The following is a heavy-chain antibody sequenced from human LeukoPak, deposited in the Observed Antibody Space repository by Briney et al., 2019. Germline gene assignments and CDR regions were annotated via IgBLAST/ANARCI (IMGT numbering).Heavy chain of an antibody. Sequence: GGSLRLSCTASSFTCSSYDMNGVRQSPGRGREWISYKRSSVSTIYYADSVKGRFTISRDNAKNSLYLQMNSLRDEDTAVYYCAREGYSSSSPRTHNYYYYGMDVWGQGTTVTVSS. V-gene: IGHV3-48*03. CDR2: KRSSVSTI. CDR1: SFTCSSYD. J-gene: IGHJ6*02. CDR3: AREGYSSSSPRTHNYYYYGMDV. D-gene: IGHD6-6*01.